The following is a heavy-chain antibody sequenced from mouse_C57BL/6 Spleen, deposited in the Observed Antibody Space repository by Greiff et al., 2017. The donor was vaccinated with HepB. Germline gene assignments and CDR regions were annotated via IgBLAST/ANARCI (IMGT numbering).Heavy chain of an antibody. D-gene: IGHD4-1*01. CDR2: ISNGGGST. Sequence: EVMLVESGGGLVQPGGSLKLSCAASGFTFSDYYMYWVRQTPEKRLEWVAYISNGGGSTYYPDTVKGRFTISRDNAKNTLYLQMSRLKSEDTAMYYCARELFDYWGQGTTLTVSS. CDR3: ARELFDY. CDR1: GFTFSDYY. V-gene: IGHV5-12*01. J-gene: IGHJ2*01.